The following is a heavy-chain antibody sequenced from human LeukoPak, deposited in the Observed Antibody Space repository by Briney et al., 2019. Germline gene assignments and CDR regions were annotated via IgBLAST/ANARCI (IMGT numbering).Heavy chain of an antibody. CDR2: IYTSGST. J-gene: IGHJ6*03. Sequence: SETLSLTCTVSGGSISSYYWGWIRQPAGKGLEWIGRIYTSGSTNYNPSLKSRVTMSVDTSKNQFSLKLSSVTAADTAVYYCARGITYYDILTGRAPSYYMDVWGKGTTVTVSS. CDR1: GGSISSYY. D-gene: IGHD3-9*01. CDR3: ARGITYYDILTGRAPSYYMDV. V-gene: IGHV4-4*07.